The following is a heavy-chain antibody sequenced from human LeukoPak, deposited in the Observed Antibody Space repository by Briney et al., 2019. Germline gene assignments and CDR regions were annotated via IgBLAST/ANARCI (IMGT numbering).Heavy chain of an antibody. Sequence: PGGSLRLSCAASGFTFNTYGMHWVRQAPGKGLEWVAVIYSDGSNKYYADSVKGRFTVSRDNSKNTLYLQMDSLRAEDTAVYYCARDLAATGGYWGQGTLVTVSS. V-gene: IGHV3-33*01. CDR1: GFTFNTYG. CDR3: ARDLAATGGY. J-gene: IGHJ4*02. CDR2: IYSDGSNK. D-gene: IGHD6-13*01.